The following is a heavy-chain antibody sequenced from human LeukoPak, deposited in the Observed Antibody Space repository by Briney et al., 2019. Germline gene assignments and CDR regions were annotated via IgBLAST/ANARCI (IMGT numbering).Heavy chain of an antibody. V-gene: IGHV5-51*01. J-gene: IGHJ4*02. CDR1: GYSFTSYW. Sequence: GESLKIFCKGSGYSFTSYWIGWVRQMPGKGLEWMGIIYPGDSDTRYSPSFQGQVTISVDNYISTAYLQWSSLKAPDTAMYYCARLPSATSLKYYFDYWGQGTLVTVSS. CDR3: ARLPSATSLKYYFDY. CDR2: IYPGDSDT. D-gene: IGHD2-2*01.